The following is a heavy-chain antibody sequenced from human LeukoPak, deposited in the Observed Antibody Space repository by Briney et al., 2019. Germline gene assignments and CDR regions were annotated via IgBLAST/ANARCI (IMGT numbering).Heavy chain of an antibody. Sequence: SETLSLTCTVSGDSINSYYWSWIRQPPGKGLEWIGYVYYIGSTNYNPSLKSRVTISVDKSKNQFSLKLSSVTAADTAVYYCARERGGHGFDIWGQGTMVTVSS. D-gene: IGHD3-16*01. CDR2: VYYIGST. J-gene: IGHJ3*02. CDR3: ARERGGHGFDI. V-gene: IGHV4-59*12. CDR1: GDSINSYY.